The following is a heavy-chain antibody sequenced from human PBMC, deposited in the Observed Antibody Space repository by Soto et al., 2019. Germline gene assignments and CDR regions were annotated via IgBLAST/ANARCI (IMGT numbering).Heavy chain of an antibody. D-gene: IGHD3-3*01. CDR2: ISYDGSHK. CDR3: AKTPGDYYDFWSGPPNWFDP. CDR1: GFSFSSYA. J-gene: IGHJ5*02. Sequence: GGSLRLSCQTSGFSFSSYAMHWVRQAPGKGLQWVGVISYDGSHKFYGESVKGRFTISRDNSKNTLYLQMPSLTTEDTGIYYCAKTPGDYYDFWSGPPNWFDPWGQGTLVTVSS. V-gene: IGHV3-30*18.